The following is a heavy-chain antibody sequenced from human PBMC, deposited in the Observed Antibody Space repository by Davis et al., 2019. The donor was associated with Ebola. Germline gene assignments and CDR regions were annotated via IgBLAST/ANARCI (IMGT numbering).Heavy chain of an antibody. CDR2: IYTSGST. D-gene: IGHD3-16*01. CDR3: ARPQFGAFDI. J-gene: IGHJ3*02. V-gene: IGHV4-61*09. CDR1: GGSISSGSYY. Sequence: PSETLSLTCTVSGGSISSGSYYWSWIRQPAGKGLEWIGHIYTSGSTNYNPSLKSRVTISVDTSKNQFSLKLSSVTAADTAVYYCARPQFGAFDIWGQGTMVTVSS.